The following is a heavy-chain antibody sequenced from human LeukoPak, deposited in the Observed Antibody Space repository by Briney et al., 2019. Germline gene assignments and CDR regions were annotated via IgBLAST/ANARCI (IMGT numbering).Heavy chain of an antibody. CDR2: ISGDGGST. J-gene: IGHJ4*02. CDR1: GFTFDDYA. CDR3: AKDKSTTFDY. Sequence: GGSLRLSCAASGFTFDDYAMHWVRQAPGKGLEWVSLISGDGGSTYYADSVKGRFTISRDNSKNSLYLQKNNLRTEDTALYYCAKDKSTTFDYWGQGTLVTVSS. V-gene: IGHV3-43*02. D-gene: IGHD2-2*01.